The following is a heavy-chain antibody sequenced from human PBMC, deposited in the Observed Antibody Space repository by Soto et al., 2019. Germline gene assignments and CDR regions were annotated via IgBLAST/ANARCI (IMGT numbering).Heavy chain of an antibody. CDR2: INPNSGGT. CDR3: ARVASNYYDRSGYYFDY. J-gene: IGHJ4*01. V-gene: IGHV1-2*04. D-gene: IGHD3-22*01. CDR1: GYTFTGYY. Sequence: ASVKVSCKASGYTFTGYYMHWVRQAPGQGLEWMGWINPNSGGTNYAQKFQDWVTMTRDTSISTAYMELSRLRSDDTAVYYCARVASNYYDRSGYYFDYWGQ.